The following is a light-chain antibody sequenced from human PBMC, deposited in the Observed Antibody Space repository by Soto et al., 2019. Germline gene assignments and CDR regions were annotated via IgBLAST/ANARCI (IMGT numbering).Light chain of an antibody. CDR1: ESVSRSY. CDR2: GAS. J-gene: IGKJ1*01. V-gene: IGKV3D-20*02. CDR3: QQRINWQT. Sequence: EIVLTQSPGTLSFSPGERASLSCRASESVSRSYLAWYQRRSGQAPRLRVYGASSRATGIPDRFSGSGYGTHFTLSIRRLEPEEVAVYYCQQRINWQTFGQGTKVDIK.